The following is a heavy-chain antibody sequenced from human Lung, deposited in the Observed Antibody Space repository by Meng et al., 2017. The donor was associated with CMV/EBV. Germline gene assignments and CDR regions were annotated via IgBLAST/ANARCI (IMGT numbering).Heavy chain of an antibody. V-gene: IGHV3-15*01. CDR1: GFTFSNAW. CDR2: IKSKTDGGTT. D-gene: IGHD2-2*01. Sequence: GGSLRLXCAASGFTFSNAWMSWVRQAPGKGLEWVGRIKSKTDGGTTDYAAPVKGRFTISRDDSKNTLYLQMNSLKTEDTAVYYCTTGRIYCSSTSCHWGGMDVWGQGTTVXVSS. J-gene: IGHJ6*02. CDR3: TTGRIYCSSTSCHWGGMDV.